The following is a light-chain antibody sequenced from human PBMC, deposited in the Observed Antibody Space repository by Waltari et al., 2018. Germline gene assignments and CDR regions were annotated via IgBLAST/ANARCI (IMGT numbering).Light chain of an antibody. V-gene: IGLV4-69*01. CDR2: VNSDGSH. J-gene: IGLJ3*02. CDR3: QTGGHGTWV. CDR1: SGHIRHV. Sequence: QLVLTQSPSASASLGASVKLTCTLSSGHIRHVIAWLPQHPRKGPRYLMKVNSDGSHSKGDDIPDRFSGSSSGAERYLTISSLQSEDEADYYCQTGGHGTWVFGGGTKLTVL.